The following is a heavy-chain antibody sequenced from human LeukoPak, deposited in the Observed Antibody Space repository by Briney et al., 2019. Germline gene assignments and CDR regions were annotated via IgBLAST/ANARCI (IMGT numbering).Heavy chain of an antibody. CDR3: ARRQGCSSTSCPPGY. CDR1: GYSFNTYW. V-gene: IGHV5-51*01. D-gene: IGHD2-2*01. CDR2: IYPGDSDT. Sequence: VESLKISCRGSGYSFNTYWIGWVRQMPGKGLEWMGIIYPGDSDTRYSPSFQGQVTMSADKSINTAYLQWSSLKASDTAMYYCARRQGCSSTSCPPGYWGQGTLVTVSS. J-gene: IGHJ4*02.